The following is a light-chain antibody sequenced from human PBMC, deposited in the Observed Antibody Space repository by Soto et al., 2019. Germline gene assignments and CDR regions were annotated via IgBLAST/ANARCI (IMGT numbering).Light chain of an antibody. CDR1: QSLLHSNGYNY. Sequence: IVMTQSPLSLPVTPGEPASISCRSSQSLLHSNGYNYLDWYLQKPGQSPQLLIYSVSTRASGVPDRFSGSGSGTDFTLKISRVEADDVGVYYCMQALQTPWTFGQGTKVEIK. V-gene: IGKV2-28*01. CDR3: MQALQTPWT. CDR2: SVS. J-gene: IGKJ1*01.